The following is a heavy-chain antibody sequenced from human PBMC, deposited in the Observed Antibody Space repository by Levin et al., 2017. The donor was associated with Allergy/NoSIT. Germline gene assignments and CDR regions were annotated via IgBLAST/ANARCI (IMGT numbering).Heavy chain of an antibody. V-gene: IGHV3-23*01. J-gene: IGHJ4*02. CDR3: AKHPGQLGRYFDY. CDR2: ISGSGGST. D-gene: IGHD5-18*01. Sequence: GGSLRLSCAASGFTFSSYAMSWVRQAPGKGLEWVSAISGSGGSTYYADSVKGRFTISRDNSKNTLYLQMNSLRAEDTSVYYCAKHPGQLGRYFDYWGQGTLVTVSS. CDR1: GFTFSSYA.